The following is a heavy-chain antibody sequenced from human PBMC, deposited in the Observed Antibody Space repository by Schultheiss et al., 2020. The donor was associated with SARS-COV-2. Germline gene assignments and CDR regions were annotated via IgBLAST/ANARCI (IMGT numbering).Heavy chain of an antibody. CDR2: IYTSGST. CDR1: GGSFSGYY. Sequence: SQTLSLTCAVYGGSFSGYYWGWIRQPAGKGLEWIGRIYTSGSTNYNPSLKSRVTMSVDTSKNQFSLKLSSVTAADTAVYYCATSVGSWYFDYWGQGTLVTVSS. V-gene: IGHV4-59*10. D-gene: IGHD6-13*01. CDR3: ATSVGSWYFDY. J-gene: IGHJ4*02.